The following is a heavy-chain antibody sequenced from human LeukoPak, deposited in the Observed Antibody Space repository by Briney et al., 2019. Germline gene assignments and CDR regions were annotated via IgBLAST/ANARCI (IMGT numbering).Heavy chain of an antibody. V-gene: IGHV4-59*10. Sequence: SETLSLTCAVYGGSFSGYYWSWIRQPAGKGLEWIGRIYTSGSTNYNPSLKSRVTMSVDTSKNQFSLKLSSVTAADTAVYYCARGGRGFNDYWGQGTLVTVSS. CDR2: IYTSGST. D-gene: IGHD5-24*01. CDR1: GGSFSGYY. CDR3: ARGGRGFNDY. J-gene: IGHJ4*02.